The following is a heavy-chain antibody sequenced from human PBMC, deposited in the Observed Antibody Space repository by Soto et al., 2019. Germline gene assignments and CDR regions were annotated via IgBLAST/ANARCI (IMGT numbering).Heavy chain of an antibody. Sequence: QVQLVQSGAEVKKPGSSVKVSCKVPGGAFGSYAINWVRQAPGQGLEWMGGIIPMFETTNYAQRFQGRVTVTADESRSTVYLELTRLRSEDAGMYYCTRHRGYSSGYWGQDFWGQGTLVTVSS. D-gene: IGHD5-12*01. V-gene: IGHV1-69*01. CDR2: IIPMFETT. CDR3: TRHRGYSSGYWGQDF. J-gene: IGHJ4*02. CDR1: GGAFGSYA.